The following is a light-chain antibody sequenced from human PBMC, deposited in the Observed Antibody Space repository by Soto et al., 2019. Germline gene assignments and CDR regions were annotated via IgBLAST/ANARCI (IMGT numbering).Light chain of an antibody. CDR3: QQYNSYQWT. CDR2: KAS. CDR1: QSISSW. J-gene: IGKJ1*01. V-gene: IGKV1-5*03. Sequence: DVHMTQNPSTLSASVGDRVTITCRASQSISSWLAWYQQKPGKAPKLLIYKASSLESGVPSRFSGSGSGTEFTLTISSLQPDDFTTYYCQQYNSYQWTFGQGGKVDI.